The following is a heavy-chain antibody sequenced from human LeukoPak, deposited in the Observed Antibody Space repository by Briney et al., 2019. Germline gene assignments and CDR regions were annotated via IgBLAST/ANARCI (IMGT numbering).Heavy chain of an antibody. D-gene: IGHD1-26*01. CDR2: INGRGTTK. CDR3: AMVGAIVGED. V-gene: IGHV3-48*01. Sequence: GGSLRLSCVASGITLSPYSVNWVRPAPGKGLEWLSYINGRGTTKYYADSVKGRFSIARDNAKSSVYLQLNSLSTDDTAVYYCAMVGAIVGEDWGQGTLVTVSS. CDR1: GITLSPYS. J-gene: IGHJ4*02.